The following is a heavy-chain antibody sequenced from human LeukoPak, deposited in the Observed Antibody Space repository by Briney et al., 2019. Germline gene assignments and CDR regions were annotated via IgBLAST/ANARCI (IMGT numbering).Heavy chain of an antibody. CDR3: ARGNHYGSGSYRWIGYY. J-gene: IGHJ4*02. Sequence: GASVKVSCKASEYTFTGYYIHWVRQAPGQGLEWMGWINPNSGGTNYAQKFQGRVTMTRDTSISTAYMELSRLISDDTAVYYCARGNHYGSGSYRWIGYYWGQGTLGTVSS. CDR2: INPNSGGT. D-gene: IGHD3-10*01. V-gene: IGHV1-2*02. CDR1: EYTFTGYY.